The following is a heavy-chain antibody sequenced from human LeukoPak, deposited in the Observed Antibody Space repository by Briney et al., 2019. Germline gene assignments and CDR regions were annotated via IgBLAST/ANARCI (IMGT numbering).Heavy chain of an antibody. CDR1: GYTFTSYA. CDR3: ARDRAWNYFDY. V-gene: IGHV1-3*01. D-gene: IGHD3-3*01. Sequence: ASVKVSCKASGYTFTSYAMHWVRQAPGQRLEWMGWINAGNGNTKYSQKFQGRVTITRDTSASTAYIELSSLRSEDTAVYYCARDRAWNYFDYWGQGTLVTVSS. J-gene: IGHJ4*02. CDR2: INAGNGNT.